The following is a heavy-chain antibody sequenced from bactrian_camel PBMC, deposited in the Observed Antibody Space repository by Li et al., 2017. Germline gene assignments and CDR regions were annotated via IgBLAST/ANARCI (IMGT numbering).Heavy chain of an antibody. Sequence: HVQLVESGGGLVQAGGSLRLSCVASKYIGRRNCIAWFRQVPGKRREGVAGISPSVGSKYYADSVRGRFTISQGSAKTTFHLQMNNLKPEDTAMYYCAAEFYGGSSCHTTAPDDFAAWGQGTQVTVS. V-gene: IGHV3S53*01. CDR1: KYIGRRNC. D-gene: IGHD6*01. CDR3: AAEFYGGSSCHTTAPDDFAA. CDR2: ISPSVGSK. J-gene: IGHJ6*01.